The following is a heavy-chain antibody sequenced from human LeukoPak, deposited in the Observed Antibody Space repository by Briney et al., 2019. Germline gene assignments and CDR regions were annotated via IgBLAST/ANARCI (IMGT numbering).Heavy chain of an antibody. V-gene: IGHV4-39*01. CDR3: ARTVTYWYFDL. D-gene: IGHD4-17*01. Sequence: SETPSLTCTVSGGSISSSSYYWGWIRQPPGKGLEWIGSIYYSGSTYYNPSLKSRVTISVDTSKNQFSLKLSSVTAADTAVYYCARTVTYWYFDLWGRGTLVTVSS. CDR2: IYYSGST. J-gene: IGHJ2*01. CDR1: GGSISSSSYY.